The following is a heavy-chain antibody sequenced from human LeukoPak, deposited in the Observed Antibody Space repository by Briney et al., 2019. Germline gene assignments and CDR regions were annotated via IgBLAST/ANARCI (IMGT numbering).Heavy chain of an antibody. CDR2: IYPGDSDT. CDR3: ARHIRAPYYYGSGSLDY. V-gene: IGHV5-51*01. CDR1: GYSFTSYW. J-gene: IGHJ4*02. D-gene: IGHD3-10*01. Sequence: GESLKISCKGSGYSFTSYWIGWVRQMPGKGPEWMGIIYPGDSDTRYSPSFQGQVTISADKSISTAYLQWSSLKASDTAMYYCARHIRAPYYYGSGSLDYWGQGTLVTVSS.